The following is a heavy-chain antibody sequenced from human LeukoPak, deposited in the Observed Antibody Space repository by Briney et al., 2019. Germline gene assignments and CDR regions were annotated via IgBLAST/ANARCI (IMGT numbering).Heavy chain of an antibody. CDR2: IYSGGST. Sequence: GGSLRLSCAASGFTVSSNYMSWVRQAPGKGLEWVSVIYSGGSTYYADSVKGRFTISRDNSKNTLYLQMNSLRDEDTAVYYCARVSYLMTTEGKDYFDYWGQGTLVTVSS. D-gene: IGHD4-17*01. J-gene: IGHJ4*02. CDR3: ARVSYLMTTEGKDYFDY. CDR1: GFTVSSNY. V-gene: IGHV3-66*01.